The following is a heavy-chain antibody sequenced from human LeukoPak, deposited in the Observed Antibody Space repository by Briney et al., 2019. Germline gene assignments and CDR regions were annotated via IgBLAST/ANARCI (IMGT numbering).Heavy chain of an antibody. J-gene: IGHJ6*02. V-gene: IGHV1-2*02. CDR3: ARSARDCSGGSCYSAYYYGTDV. CDR2: INPNSGGT. CDR1: GYTFTGYY. D-gene: IGHD2-15*01. Sequence: GASVKVSCRASGYTFTGYYMHWVRQAPGQGLEWMGWINPNSGGTNYAQKFQGRVTMTRDTSISTAYMELSRLRSDDTAVYYCARSARDCSGGSCYSAYYYGTDVWGQGTTVTVSS.